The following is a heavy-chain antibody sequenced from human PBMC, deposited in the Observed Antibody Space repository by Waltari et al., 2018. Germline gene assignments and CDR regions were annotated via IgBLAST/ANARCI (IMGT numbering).Heavy chain of an antibody. V-gene: IGHV4-59*12. D-gene: IGHD3-22*01. J-gene: IGHJ3*02. Sequence: QVQLQESGPGLVKSSETLSLTCTVSGGSISSYSWSWIRQPPGRGLEWIGYIYYSGSTNFKPALKSRVTISVDTSKNQFARKLSSVSAADTALYYCARLEYYDSSVGALDSWGQGTMVTVSS. CDR1: GGSISSYS. CDR2: IYYSGST. CDR3: ARLEYYDSSVGALDS.